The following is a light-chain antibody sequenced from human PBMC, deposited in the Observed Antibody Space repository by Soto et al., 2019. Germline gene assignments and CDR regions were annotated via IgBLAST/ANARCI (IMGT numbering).Light chain of an antibody. J-gene: IGKJ5*01. Sequence: DILMTQSPDSLAVSLGERATINCKSSQSFLYSSNNKNYLAWYQQKPGQPPKLLIYWASTRESGVPDRFSGSGSGTDFTLTISSLQAEDVAVYYCQQYYSTPFTFGQGTRLEI. V-gene: IGKV4-1*01. CDR3: QQYYSTPFT. CDR1: QSFLYSSNNKNY. CDR2: WAS.